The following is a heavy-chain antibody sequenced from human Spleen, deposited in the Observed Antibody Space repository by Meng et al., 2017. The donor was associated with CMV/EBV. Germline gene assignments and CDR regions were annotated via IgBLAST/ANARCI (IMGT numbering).Heavy chain of an antibody. CDR1: GGTFSSYT. J-gene: IGHJ5*02. CDR2: IIPILGIA. CDR3: ARDAVTVGGLVGWFDP. V-gene: IGHV1-69*04. D-gene: IGHD4-11*01. Sequence: GGTFSSYTISWVRQAPGQGLEWMGRIIPILGIANYAQKFQGRVTITADKSTSTAYMELSSLRSEDTAVYYCARDAVTVGGLVGWFDPGAREPWSPSPQ.